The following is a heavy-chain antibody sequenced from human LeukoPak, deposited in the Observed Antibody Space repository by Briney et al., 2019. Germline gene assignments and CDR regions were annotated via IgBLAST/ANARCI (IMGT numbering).Heavy chain of an antibody. Sequence: SETLSLTCTVSGGSISSSSYYWGWIRQPPGKGLEWIGSIYYSGSTYYNPSFKSRVTISVDTSENQFSLKLSSVTAADTAVYYCARHVLGSYYDSSGFKGVRAFDIWGQGTMVTVSS. CDR1: GGSISSSSYY. D-gene: IGHD3-22*01. CDR2: IYYSGST. V-gene: IGHV4-39*01. J-gene: IGHJ3*02. CDR3: ARHVLGSYYDSSGFKGVRAFDI.